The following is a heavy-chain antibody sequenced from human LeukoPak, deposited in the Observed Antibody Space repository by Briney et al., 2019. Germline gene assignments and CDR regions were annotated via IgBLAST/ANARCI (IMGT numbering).Heavy chain of an antibody. Sequence: GGSLRLSCAASGFTFSSYGMNWVRQAPGKGLEWVSSISSSSSYIYYADSVKGRFTISRDNAKNSLYLQMNSLRAEDTAVYYCARKEYSSPAFDYWGQGTLVTVSS. CDR3: ARKEYSSPAFDY. CDR2: ISSSSSYI. J-gene: IGHJ4*02. CDR1: GFTFSSYG. V-gene: IGHV3-21*01. D-gene: IGHD6-6*01.